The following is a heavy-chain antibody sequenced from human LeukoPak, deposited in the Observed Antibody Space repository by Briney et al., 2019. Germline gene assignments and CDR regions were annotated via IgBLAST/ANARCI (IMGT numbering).Heavy chain of an antibody. V-gene: IGHV1-2*02. Sequence: ASVKVSCKASGYTFTGYYMHWVRQAPGQGLEWMGWISPNSGGTNYAQKFQGRVTMTRDTSISTAYMELSRLRSDDTAVYYCARDDSSGYYYEGAFYDYWGQGTLVTVSS. D-gene: IGHD3-22*01. CDR2: ISPNSGGT. CDR1: GYTFTGYY. J-gene: IGHJ4*02. CDR3: ARDDSSGYYYEGAFYDY.